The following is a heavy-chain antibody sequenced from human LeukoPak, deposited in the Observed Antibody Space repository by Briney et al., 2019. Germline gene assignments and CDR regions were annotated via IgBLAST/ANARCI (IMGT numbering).Heavy chain of an antibody. V-gene: IGHV1-69*04. CDR3: ATSVDTAMASGDYFDY. Sequence: ASVKVSCKSSGGTLSSYAISWVRQAPGQGLEWMGRIIPILGIANYAQKFQGRVTITADKSTSTAYMELSSLRSEDTAVYYCATSVDTAMASGDYFDYWGQGTLVTVSS. CDR2: IIPILGIA. D-gene: IGHD5-18*01. CDR1: GGTLSSYA. J-gene: IGHJ4*02.